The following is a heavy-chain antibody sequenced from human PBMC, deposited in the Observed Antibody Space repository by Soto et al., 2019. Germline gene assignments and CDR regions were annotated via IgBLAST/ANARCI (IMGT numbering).Heavy chain of an antibody. Sequence: QVQLVQSGAEVKKPGSSVKVSCKASGGTFSSYAISWVRQAPRHGLEWMGGIIPIFGTANYAQKFQGRVTITADESTSTAYMELSSLRSEDTAVYYCASPSVGCSGGSCHYYYYGMDVWGQGTTVTVSS. CDR3: ASPSVGCSGGSCHYYYYGMDV. V-gene: IGHV1-69*12. CDR1: GGTFSSYA. J-gene: IGHJ6*02. D-gene: IGHD2-15*01. CDR2: IIPIFGTA.